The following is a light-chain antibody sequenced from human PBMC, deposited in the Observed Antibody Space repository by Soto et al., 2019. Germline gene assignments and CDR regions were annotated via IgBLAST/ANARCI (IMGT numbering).Light chain of an antibody. CDR3: QQYHNWPPYT. Sequence: VMTQSPVILSVSPGERVTLSCRASQSVMNSLAWYQQRPGQAPRLLIHGASTRATGIPARFSGSGSGTEFTLTISSLQSADFAVYYCQQYHNWPPYTFGKGTKLEI. CDR2: GAS. J-gene: IGKJ2*01. CDR1: QSVMNS. V-gene: IGKV3-15*01.